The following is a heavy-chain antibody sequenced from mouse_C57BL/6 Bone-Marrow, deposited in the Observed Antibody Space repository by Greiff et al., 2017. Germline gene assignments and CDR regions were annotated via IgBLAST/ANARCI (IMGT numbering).Heavy chain of an antibody. V-gene: IGHV5-17*01. CDR2: ISSGSSTI. Sequence: EVQGVESGGGLVKPGGSLKLSCAASGFTFSDYGMRWVRQAPEKGLEWVAYISSGSSTIYYADTVKGRFTISRDNAKRTLFLQMTSLRSEDTAMYYCARHDYEFPARFAYRGQGGLVTVSA. CDR1: GFTFSDYG. D-gene: IGHD2-4*01. J-gene: IGHJ3*01. CDR3: ARHDYEFPARFAY.